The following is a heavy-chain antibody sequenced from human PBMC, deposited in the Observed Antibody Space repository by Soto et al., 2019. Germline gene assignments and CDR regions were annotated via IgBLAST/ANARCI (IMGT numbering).Heavy chain of an antibody. CDR3: ARQASYWHGGGGWFDP. CDR2: IGTQHDT. J-gene: IGHJ5*02. CDR1: GFTFSSYA. D-gene: IGHD2-8*02. Sequence: GGSLRLSCAASGFTFSSYAMSWVRQPTGKGLEWVSAIGTQHDTYYPDSVKGRFTISRENAKNSLYLQMNGLRTGDTAVYYCARQASYWHGGGGWFDPWGQGTLVTVSS. V-gene: IGHV3-13*01.